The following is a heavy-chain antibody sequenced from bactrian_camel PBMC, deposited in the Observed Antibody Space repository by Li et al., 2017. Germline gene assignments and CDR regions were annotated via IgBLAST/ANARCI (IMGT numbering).Heavy chain of an antibody. CDR3: AAAFLLPTRYARSWYMQSDYPY. D-gene: IGHD1*01. J-gene: IGHJ4*01. V-gene: IGHV3S28*01. Sequence: QLVESGGGSVQAGGSLRLSCAASAYTGGPFYMAYFRQAPGKEREGVATITTGTGNTDYANSVKGRFTISQDSAKNTVYLQMNSLKPEDTAMYYCAAAFLLPTRYARSWYMQSDYPYWGQGTQVTVS. CDR2: ITTGTGNT. CDR1: AYTGGPFY.